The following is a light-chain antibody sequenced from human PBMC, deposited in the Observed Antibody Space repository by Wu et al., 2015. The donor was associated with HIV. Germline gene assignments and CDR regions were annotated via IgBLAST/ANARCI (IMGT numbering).Light chain of an antibody. CDR2: KAS. J-gene: IGKJ1*01. Sequence: DIEMTQSPSTLSASVGDRVTITCRASQSLSSWLVWYQQKPGKAPKLLIYKASSLESGVPSRFSGSGSGTEFTLTISSLQPDDFATYYCQQYNSYWGTFGQGTKVEIK. V-gene: IGKV1-5*03. CDR3: QQYNSYWGT. CDR1: QSLSSW.